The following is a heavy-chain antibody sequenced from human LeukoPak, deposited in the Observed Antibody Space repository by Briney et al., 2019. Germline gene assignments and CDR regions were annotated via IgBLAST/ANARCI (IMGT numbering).Heavy chain of an antibody. V-gene: IGHV4-4*02. CDR2: IYHSGST. Sequence: PSGTLSLTCAVSGGSISSSNWWSWVRQPPGKGLEWIGEIYHSGSTNYNPSLKSRVTISGDKSKNQFSLKLSSVTAADTAVYYCARAPPYSSSSFDSWGQGTLVSVSS. D-gene: IGHD6-6*01. CDR3: ARAPPYSSSSFDS. J-gene: IGHJ4*02. CDR1: GGSISSSNW.